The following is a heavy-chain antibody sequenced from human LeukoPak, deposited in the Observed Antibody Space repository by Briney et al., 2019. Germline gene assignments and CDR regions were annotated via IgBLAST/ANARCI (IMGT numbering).Heavy chain of an antibody. Sequence: GSLRLSCAASGFTFSSYSMNWVRQAPGKGLEWIGSIYYSGSTYYNPSRNSLVTISVDTSKNQFSLKLSSVTAADTGVYYCARVPPYYYDSSGHFVSAFDIWGQGTMVTVSS. CDR2: IYYSGST. CDR1: GFTFSSYS. D-gene: IGHD3-22*01. CDR3: ARVPPYYYDSSGHFVSAFDI. J-gene: IGHJ3*02. V-gene: IGHV4-38-2*01.